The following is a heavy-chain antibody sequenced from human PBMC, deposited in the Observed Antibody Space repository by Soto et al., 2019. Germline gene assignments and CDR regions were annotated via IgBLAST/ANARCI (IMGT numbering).Heavy chain of an antibody. CDR1: GSSIITVRYY. D-gene: IGHD4-17*01. V-gene: IGHV4-39*01. CDR3: ARRQTNGDYEFDY. Sequence: SETLYLTCSDSGSSIITVRYYWARIRPPQGTGLEWIGSIYYSGSTYYNPSLKSRVTISVDTSKNQFSLKLSSVTAADTAVYYCARRQTNGDYEFDYWGQGTLVTVSS. CDR2: IYYSGST. J-gene: IGHJ4*02.